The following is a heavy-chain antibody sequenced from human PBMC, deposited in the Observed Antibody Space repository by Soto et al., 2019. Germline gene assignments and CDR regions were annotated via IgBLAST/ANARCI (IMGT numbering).Heavy chain of an antibody. CDR3: ARGPEELERRVAVDI. D-gene: IGHD1-1*01. J-gene: IGHJ3*02. Sequence: HPGGSLRLSCAASGFTFSSYAMHWVRQAPGKGLEYVSAISSNGGSTYYANSVKGRFTISRDNSKNTLYLQMGSLRGEDMAVYYCARGPEELERRVAVDIWGQGTMVTVSS. CDR1: GFTFSSYA. CDR2: ISSNGGST. V-gene: IGHV3-64*01.